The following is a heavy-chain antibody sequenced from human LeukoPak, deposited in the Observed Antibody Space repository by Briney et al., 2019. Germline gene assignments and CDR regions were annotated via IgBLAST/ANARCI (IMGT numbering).Heavy chain of an antibody. Sequence: PGGSLRLSCTPSGFTFSSHAMSWVRQAPGKGLEWVSGISGNGAGTYYGDSVKGRFTISRDNSKNTLYLQMNSLRAEDTAVYYCAKVSWESKNQDFDCWGQGTLVTVSS. D-gene: IGHD1-14*01. J-gene: IGHJ4*02. CDR3: AKVSWESKNQDFDC. CDR2: ISGNGAGT. CDR1: GFTFSSHA. V-gene: IGHV3-23*02.